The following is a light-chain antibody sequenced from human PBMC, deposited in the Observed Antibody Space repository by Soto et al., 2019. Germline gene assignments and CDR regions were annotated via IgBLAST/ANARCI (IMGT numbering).Light chain of an antibody. CDR1: QSLVYSDGNTY. CDR3: MQATHFPRT. V-gene: IGKV2-24*01. Sequence: DVVMTQSPLSLPVTLGQPASISCRSSQSLVYSDGNTYLSWLQQRPGQPPRLLIYKVSNRLSGVPDRFSGSGAETDFTLKISRVEAEDVGLYYCMQATHFPRTFGQGTKVDIK. CDR2: KVS. J-gene: IGKJ1*01.